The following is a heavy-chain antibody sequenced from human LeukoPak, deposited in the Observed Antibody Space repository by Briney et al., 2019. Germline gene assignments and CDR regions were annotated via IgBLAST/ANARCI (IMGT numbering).Heavy chain of an antibody. J-gene: IGHJ5*02. Sequence: GGSLRLSCAASGFTFSDAYMDWVRQAPGKGLQWVGRIRNKPHSYTTDYAAAVKGRFTISRDDSKNLLLLQMNSLKTENTSGAYCTRVRHGDYVDPWGLGTLVTVSS. CDR2: IRNKPHSYTT. CDR3: TRVRHGDYVDP. CDR1: GFTFSDAY. V-gene: IGHV3-72*01. D-gene: IGHD4-17*01.